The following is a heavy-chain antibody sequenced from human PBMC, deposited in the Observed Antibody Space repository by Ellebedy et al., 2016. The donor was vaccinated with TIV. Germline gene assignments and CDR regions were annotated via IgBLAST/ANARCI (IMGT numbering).Heavy chain of an antibody. CDR2: IIPVFGKT. CDR3: ARGNSHDVLTGQHFHYYGMDV. D-gene: IGHD3-9*01. Sequence: AASVKVSSKAPGGTFSNYAISWVRQAPGQGLEWMGGIIPVFGKTHYAQKFQGRVTISADESTSAAYMELSSLRSDDTAVYYCARGNSHDVLTGQHFHYYGMDVWGHGTTVTVSS. J-gene: IGHJ6*02. V-gene: IGHV1-69*13. CDR1: GGTFSNYA.